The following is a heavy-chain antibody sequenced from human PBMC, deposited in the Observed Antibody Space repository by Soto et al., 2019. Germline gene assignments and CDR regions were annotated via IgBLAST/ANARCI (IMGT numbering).Heavy chain of an antibody. CDR2: IYPGDSDT. Sequence: GESLKISCKGSGYSFTSYWIGWVRQMPGKGLEWMGIIYPGDSDTRYSPSFQGQVTISADKSTNTAYLQWSSLKASDTAMYYCARFPNWNYFDYWGQGTLVTVSS. CDR3: ARFPNWNYFDY. J-gene: IGHJ4*02. D-gene: IGHD1-20*01. V-gene: IGHV5-51*01. CDR1: GYSFTSYW.